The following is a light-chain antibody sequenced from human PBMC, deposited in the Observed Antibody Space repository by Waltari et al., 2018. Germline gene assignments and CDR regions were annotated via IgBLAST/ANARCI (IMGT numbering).Light chain of an antibody. Sequence: EIVLTQSPGTLSLSPGERATLSCRASQSISRTLAWYQQKPGQAPRLLIYGASTRPTGIPDRCSGSGSGTDFSLTISRLEPEDFAVYYCQHYVRLPVTFGQGTKVEIK. V-gene: IGKV3-20*01. CDR3: QHYVRLPVT. J-gene: IGKJ1*01. CDR1: QSISRT. CDR2: GAS.